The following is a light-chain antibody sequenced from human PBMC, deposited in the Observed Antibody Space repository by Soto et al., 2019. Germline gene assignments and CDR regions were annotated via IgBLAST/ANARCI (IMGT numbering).Light chain of an antibody. CDR2: SNN. Sequence: QSVLTQPPSASGTPGQRVTISCSGSSSNIGSNAVNWYQQLPGTAPKLRIYSNNQRPSGIPDRFSGSTSGTSASLAISGLKSEDEAEYYCAAWDDSLNGVVFGGGTKLTVL. J-gene: IGLJ2*01. CDR3: AAWDDSLNGVV. CDR1: SSNIGSNA. V-gene: IGLV1-44*01.